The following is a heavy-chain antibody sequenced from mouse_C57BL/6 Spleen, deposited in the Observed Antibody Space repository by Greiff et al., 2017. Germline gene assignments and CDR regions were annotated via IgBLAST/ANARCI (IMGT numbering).Heavy chain of an antibody. J-gene: IGHJ4*01. CDR2: INPSSGYT. Sequence: QVQLKESGAELARPGASVTMSCKASGYTFTSYTMHWVKQRPGQGLEWIGYINPSSGYTKYNQKFKDKATLTADNSSSTAYMQLSSLTSEDSAVYYCARRSAIYYDYLYAMGYWGQGTSVTVSS. V-gene: IGHV1-4*01. CDR1: GYTFTSYT. CDR3: ARRSAIYYDYLYAMGY. D-gene: IGHD2-4*01.